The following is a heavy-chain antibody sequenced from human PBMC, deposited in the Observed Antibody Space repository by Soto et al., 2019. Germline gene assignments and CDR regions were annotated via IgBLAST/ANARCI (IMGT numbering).Heavy chain of an antibody. CDR1: GFTLRTNG. Sequence: GGSLRLSCAASGFTLRTNGMSWVRQAPGKGLECVSSIVYNGDTSYADSVKGRFTISRDISENTLYLEMNRLRAEDTAVYYCTGHGGNSYLGPGTLVTVSS. V-gene: IGHV3-23*01. J-gene: IGHJ4*02. D-gene: IGHD1-26*01. CDR3: TGHGGNSY. CDR2: IVYNGDT.